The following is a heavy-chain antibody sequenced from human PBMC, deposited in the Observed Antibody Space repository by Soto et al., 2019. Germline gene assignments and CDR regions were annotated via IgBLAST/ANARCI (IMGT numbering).Heavy chain of an antibody. J-gene: IGHJ5*02. CDR3: ARHKTNGIVVVPFDP. Sequence: SETLSLTCTVSGGSISSSSYYWGWIRQPPGKGLEWIGSIYYSGSTYYNPSLKSRVTISVDTSKNQFSLKLSSVTAADTAVYYCARHKTNGIVVVPFDPWGQGTLVTVSS. CDR2: IYYSGST. D-gene: IGHD2-2*01. CDR1: GGSISSSSYY. V-gene: IGHV4-39*01.